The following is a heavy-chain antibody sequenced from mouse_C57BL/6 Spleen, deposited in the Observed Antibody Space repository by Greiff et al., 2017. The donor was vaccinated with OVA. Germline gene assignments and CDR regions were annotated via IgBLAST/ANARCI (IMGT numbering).Heavy chain of an antibody. CDR2: IDPETGGT. CDR3: TRGNYDYDKAWFAY. V-gene: IGHV1-15*01. CDR1: GYTFTDYE. Sequence: QVQLQQSGAELVRPGASVTLSCKASGYTFTDYEMHWVKQTPVHGLEWIGAIDPETGGTAYNQKFKGKAILTADKSSSTAYMELRSLTSEDSAVYYCTRGNYDYDKAWFAYWGQGTLVTVSA. J-gene: IGHJ3*01. D-gene: IGHD2-4*01.